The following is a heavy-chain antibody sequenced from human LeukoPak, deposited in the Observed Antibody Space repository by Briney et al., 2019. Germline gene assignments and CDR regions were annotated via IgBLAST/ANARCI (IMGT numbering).Heavy chain of an antibody. D-gene: IGHD2-15*01. J-gene: IGHJ4*02. CDR2: IYYSGST. CDR1: DGSVSSSSYS. CDR3: AVQVYCSGGSCYSRYFDY. V-gene: IGHV4-39*01. Sequence: TTSETLSLTCTVSDGSVSSSSYSWGWIRQPPGKGLEWIGGIYYSGSTYYNPSLKSRVTISADTSKNQFSLKLTSVTAADTAVFYCAVQVYCSGGSCYSRYFDYWGQGTLVTVSS.